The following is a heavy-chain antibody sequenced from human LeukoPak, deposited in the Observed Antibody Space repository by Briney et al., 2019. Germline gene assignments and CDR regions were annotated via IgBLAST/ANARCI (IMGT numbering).Heavy chain of an antibody. V-gene: IGHV4-31*03. CDR1: GGSISSGGYS. CDR2: IYYSGST. Sequence: SQTLSLTCTVSGGSISSGGYSWSWIRQHPGKGLEWIGYIYYSGSTYYNPSLKSRVTISVDTSKNQFSLKLSSVTAADTAVYYCARAPYRVVVPAAMGFDFDYWGQGTLVTVSS. D-gene: IGHD2-2*01. J-gene: IGHJ4*02. CDR3: ARAPYRVVVPAAMGFDFDY.